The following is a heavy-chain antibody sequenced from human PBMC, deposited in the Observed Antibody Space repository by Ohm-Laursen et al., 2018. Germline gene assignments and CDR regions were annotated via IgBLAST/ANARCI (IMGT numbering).Heavy chain of an antibody. J-gene: IGHJ4*02. D-gene: IGHD6-19*01. Sequence: SDTLSLTCTVSGASMSTYYWSWIRQPPGKGLEYIGYFHYSGSTNYNPSLKSRVSISLDTSKNQFSLKLSSVTAADTAVYYCAAGQWLVSDVYWSQGTLVTVSS. CDR2: FHYSGST. CDR3: AAGQWLVSDVY. CDR1: GASMSTYY. V-gene: IGHV4-59*07.